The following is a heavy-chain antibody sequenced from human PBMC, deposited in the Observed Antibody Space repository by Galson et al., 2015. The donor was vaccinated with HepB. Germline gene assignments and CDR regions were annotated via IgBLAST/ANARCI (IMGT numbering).Heavy chain of an antibody. CDR3: ARVADSDYGDHSHFDY. D-gene: IGHD4-17*01. V-gene: IGHV3-11*06. CDR2: ISSSSTYT. Sequence: SLRLSCAASGFTFSDYYMSWIRQAPGQVLEWVSYISSSSTYTNYADSVRGRFTISRDNAKNSLYLQLNSLRAEDTAVYYCARVADSDYGDHSHFDYWGQGTLVTVSS. J-gene: IGHJ4*02. CDR1: GFTFSDYY.